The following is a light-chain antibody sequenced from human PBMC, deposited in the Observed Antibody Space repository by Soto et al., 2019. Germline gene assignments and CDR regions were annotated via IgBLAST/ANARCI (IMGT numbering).Light chain of an antibody. Sequence: EIVLTQSPGTLSLSPGERATLSCRASQSVSSSSLAWYQQRPGQSPRLLIYGASSRATGIPDRFSGRGSGTDFTLIISRLEPEDFAVYYCQQFAGSFGGGTKVDIK. J-gene: IGKJ4*02. V-gene: IGKV3-20*01. CDR1: QSVSSSS. CDR2: GAS. CDR3: QQFAGS.